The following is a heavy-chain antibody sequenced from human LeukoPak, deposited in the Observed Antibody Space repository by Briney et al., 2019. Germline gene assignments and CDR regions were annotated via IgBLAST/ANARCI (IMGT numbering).Heavy chain of an antibody. CDR2: ISGSGGST. D-gene: IGHD5-12*01. J-gene: IGHJ4*02. CDR1: GFTFSSYA. V-gene: IGHV3-23*01. Sequence: GGSLRLSCAASGFTFSSYAMSWVRQAPGKGLEWVSAISGSGGSTYCADSVKGRFTISRDNSKNTLYLQMNSLRAEDTAVYYCTKSRISFSGQADHWGQGTLVTVSS. CDR3: TKSRISFSGQADH.